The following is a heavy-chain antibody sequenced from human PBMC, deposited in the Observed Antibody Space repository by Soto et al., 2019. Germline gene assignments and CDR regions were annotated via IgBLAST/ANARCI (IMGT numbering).Heavy chain of an antibody. D-gene: IGHD2-15*01. CDR3: ARRPQDCSGGRCYLYFHH. CDR1: GGPISSGDYY. CDR2: IYYSGST. V-gene: IGHV4-30-4*01. J-gene: IGHJ1*01. Sequence: PSETLSLTCTVSGGPISSGDYYWSWIRQPPGKGLEWIGYIYYSGSTYYNPSLKSRVTISVDTSKNQFSLKLSSVTAADTAVYYCARRPQDCSGGRCYLYFHHWGQGTLVTVS.